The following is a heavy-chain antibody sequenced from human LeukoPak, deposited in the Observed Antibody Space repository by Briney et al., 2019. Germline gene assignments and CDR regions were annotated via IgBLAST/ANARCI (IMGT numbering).Heavy chain of an antibody. Sequence: SETLSLTCTVSGGSISSSSYYWGWIRQPPGKGLEWIGSIYYSGSTHYNPSLESRLIISVDTSKNSFSLKLSSVTAADTAVYFCARDLWSTAAGIFDFWGQGALVTVSS. V-gene: IGHV4-39*07. CDR1: GGSISSSSYY. J-gene: IGHJ4*02. D-gene: IGHD6-25*01. CDR3: ARDLWSTAAGIFDF. CDR2: IYYSGST.